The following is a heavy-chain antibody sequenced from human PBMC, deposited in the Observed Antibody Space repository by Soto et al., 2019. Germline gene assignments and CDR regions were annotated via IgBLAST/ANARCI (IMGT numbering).Heavy chain of an antibody. D-gene: IGHD3-10*01. Sequence: GGSLRLSCAASGFTFSSYAMSWVRQAPGKGLEWVSAISGSGGSTYYADSVKGRFTISRDNSKNTLYLQMNSLRAEDTAVYYCAKDLHGSGSYWRRRAFDIWGQGTMVTVSS. J-gene: IGHJ3*02. CDR2: ISGSGGST. CDR1: GFTFSSYA. V-gene: IGHV3-23*01. CDR3: AKDLHGSGSYWRRRAFDI.